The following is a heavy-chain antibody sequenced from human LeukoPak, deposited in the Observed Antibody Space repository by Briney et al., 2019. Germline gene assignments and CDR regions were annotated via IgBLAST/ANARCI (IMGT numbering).Heavy chain of an antibody. D-gene: IGHD5-18*01. J-gene: IGHJ4*02. CDR1: EFTFSSYW. V-gene: IGHV3-7*01. CDR3: ARSPDGYSYGLYYFDY. CDR2: IKQDGSEK. Sequence: GGSLRVSCSASEFTFSSYWMSWVRQAPGKGLEWVANIKQDGSEKDYVDSVKGRFTISRDNAKNSLYLQMNSLGGEDTAVYYCARSPDGYSYGLYYFDYWGQGTLVTVSS.